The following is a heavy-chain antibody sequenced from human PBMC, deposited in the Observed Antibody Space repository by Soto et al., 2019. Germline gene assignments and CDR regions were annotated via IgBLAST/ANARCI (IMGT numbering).Heavy chain of an antibody. V-gene: IGHV4-39*07. J-gene: IGHJ6*02. Sequence: SETLSLNCTVSGGYIRSSSYYRGWMRQPSGKGLEWIGSIYYSGSTYYNPSLKSRVTISVDTSKNQFSLELSSLRSEDTAVYYCARVLPPGSSSNAYYYYGTDVWGQGTTVTVS. CDR2: IYYSGST. D-gene: IGHD6-13*01. CDR1: GGYIRSSSYY. CDR3: ARVLPPGSSSNAYYYYGTDV.